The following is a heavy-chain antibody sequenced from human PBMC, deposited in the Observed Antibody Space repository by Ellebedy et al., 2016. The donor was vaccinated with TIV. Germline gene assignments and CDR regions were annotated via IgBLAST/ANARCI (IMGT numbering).Heavy chain of an antibody. Sequence: ASVKVSXXASGYTFTGYYMHWVRQAPGQGLEWMGWINPNSGGTNYAQKFQGWVTMTRDTSISTAYMELSRLRSDDTAVYYCARVAIFGVVSNWFNPWGQGTLVTVSS. V-gene: IGHV1-2*04. CDR2: INPNSGGT. CDR1: GYTFTGYY. CDR3: ARVAIFGVVSNWFNP. D-gene: IGHD3-3*01. J-gene: IGHJ5*02.